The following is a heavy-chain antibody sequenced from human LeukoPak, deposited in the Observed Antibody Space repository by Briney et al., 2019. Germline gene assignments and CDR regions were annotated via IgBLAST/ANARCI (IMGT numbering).Heavy chain of an antibody. D-gene: IGHD1-26*01. Sequence: GGSLRLSCAASGFTFSDYAMSWVRQAPGKGLEWVSTASYYVGKQYHADSVRGRFTVSRDNYRNTVSLQMSSLRVEDTGIYYCTKAGVGAPGAGFLCEYWGPGTLVTASS. V-gene: IGHV3-23*01. J-gene: IGHJ4*02. CDR3: TKAGVGAPGAGFLCEY. CDR2: ASYYVGKQ. CDR1: GFTFSDYA.